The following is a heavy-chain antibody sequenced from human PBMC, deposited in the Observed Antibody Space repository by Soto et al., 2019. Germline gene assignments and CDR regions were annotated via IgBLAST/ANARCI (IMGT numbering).Heavy chain of an antibody. Sequence: GGSLRLSCAASGFTFSSYAMSWVRQAPGKGLEWVSAISGSGASTYYADSVKGRFTISRDNSKNTLYLQMNSLRAEDTAVYYCAKDARQLVFAIYFDYWGQGTLVTVSS. CDR2: ISGSGAST. D-gene: IGHD6-13*01. J-gene: IGHJ4*02. V-gene: IGHV3-23*01. CDR3: AKDARQLVFAIYFDY. CDR1: GFTFSSYA.